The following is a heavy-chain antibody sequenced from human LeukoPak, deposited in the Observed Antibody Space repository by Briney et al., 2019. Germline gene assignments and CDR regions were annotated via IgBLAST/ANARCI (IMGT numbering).Heavy chain of an antibody. CDR2: INSDGSST. CDR1: GFTFSSYW. V-gene: IGHV3-74*01. D-gene: IGHD4-17*01. J-gene: IGHJ2*01. Sequence: GGSLRLSCAASGFTFSSYWTHWVRQAPGKGLVWVSRINSDGSSTSYADSVKGRFTISRDNAKNTLYLQMNSLRAEDTAVYYCARAVFGTVTTPWYFDLWGRGTLVTVSS. CDR3: ARAVFGTVTTPWYFDL.